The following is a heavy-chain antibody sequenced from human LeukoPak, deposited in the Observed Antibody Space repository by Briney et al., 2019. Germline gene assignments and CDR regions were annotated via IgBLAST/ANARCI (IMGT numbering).Heavy chain of an antibody. Sequence: SEALSLTCTISAGSITSSYWSWIRQPPGKGLEWIGEINHSGSTNYNPSLKSRVTISVDTSKNQFSLKLSSVTAADTAVYYCAIQRWGSGSYFLDYWGQGTLVTVSS. CDR1: AGSITSSY. CDR3: AIQRWGSGSYFLDY. CDR2: INHSGST. D-gene: IGHD3-10*01. V-gene: IGHV4-34*01. J-gene: IGHJ4*02.